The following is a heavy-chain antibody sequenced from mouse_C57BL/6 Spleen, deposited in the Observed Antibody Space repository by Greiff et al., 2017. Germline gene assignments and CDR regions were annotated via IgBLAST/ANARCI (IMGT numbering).Heavy chain of an antibody. CDR3: ASAYYSNYGFAY. CDR1: GFTFSSYG. V-gene: IGHV5-6*01. Sequence: EVMLVESGGDLVKPGGSLKLSCAASGFTFSSYGMSWVRQTPDKRLEWVATISSGGSYTYYPDSVKGRFTISRDNAKNTLYLQMSSLKSEDTAMYYCASAYYSNYGFAYWGQGTLVTVSA. J-gene: IGHJ3*01. D-gene: IGHD2-5*01. CDR2: ISSGGSYT.